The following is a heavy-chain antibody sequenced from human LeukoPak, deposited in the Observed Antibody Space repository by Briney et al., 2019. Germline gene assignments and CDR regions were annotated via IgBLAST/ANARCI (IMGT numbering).Heavy chain of an antibody. CDR1: GFTLSSYA. Sequence: GGSLRLSCAASGFTLSSYAMHWVRQAPGKGLEYVSAISKNGGNTYYANSVKGGFSISRDNSKNTLYLQMGSLRTEDMAVYYCARVGEGRYYQYYYMDVWGKGTTVTVSS. J-gene: IGHJ6*03. CDR2: ISKNGGNT. CDR3: ARVGEGRYYQYYYMDV. D-gene: IGHD1-26*01. V-gene: IGHV3-64*01.